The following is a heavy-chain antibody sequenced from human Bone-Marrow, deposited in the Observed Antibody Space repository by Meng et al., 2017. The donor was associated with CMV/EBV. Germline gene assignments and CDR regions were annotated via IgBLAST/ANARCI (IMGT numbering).Heavy chain of an antibody. J-gene: IGHJ4*02. CDR3: ARYPRNIGVDPRFDY. Sequence: ASVKVSCKASGYTFTGYYMHWVRQAPGQGLEWMGWINPNSGGTNYAQKFQGRVTMTRDTSISTAYMVLSRLRSDDTAVYYCARYPRNIGVDPRFDYWRQGTLVTVSS. CDR2: INPNSGGT. CDR1: GYTFTGYY. D-gene: IGHD6-19*01. V-gene: IGHV1-2*02.